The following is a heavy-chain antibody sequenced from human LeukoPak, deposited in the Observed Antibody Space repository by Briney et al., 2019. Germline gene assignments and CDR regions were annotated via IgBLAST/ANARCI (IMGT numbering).Heavy chain of an antibody. CDR1: GFTFDSYA. Sequence: GGSLRHSCAASGFTFDSYAMTWVRQAPGKGLEWVSYISSPGSSTFYADSVKGRFTISRDNSKNTLYLQMNNLRAEDTAVYYCAKRGIPTSAYYFDSWGRGTLITVSS. D-gene: IGHD2-2*01. J-gene: IGHJ4*02. CDR3: AKRGIPTSAYYFDS. CDR2: ISSPGSST. V-gene: IGHV3-23*01.